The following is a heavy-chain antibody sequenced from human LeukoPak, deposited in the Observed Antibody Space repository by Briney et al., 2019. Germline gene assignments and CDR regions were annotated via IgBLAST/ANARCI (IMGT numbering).Heavy chain of an antibody. CDR3: ARRIPKYWYFDL. Sequence: ASVKVSCKASGYTSTSYYMHWVRQAPGQGLEWMGIINPSGGSTSYAQKFQGRVTMTRDMSTSTVYMELSSLRSEDTAVYYCARRIPKYWYFDLWGRGTLVTVSS. D-gene: IGHD2-2*02. CDR2: INPSGGST. CDR1: GYTSTSYY. V-gene: IGHV1-46*01. J-gene: IGHJ2*01.